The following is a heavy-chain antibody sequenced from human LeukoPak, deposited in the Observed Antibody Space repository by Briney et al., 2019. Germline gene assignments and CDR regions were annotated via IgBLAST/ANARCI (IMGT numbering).Heavy chain of an antibody. Sequence: ASVKVSCKASGYTFTSYGISWVRQAPGQGLEWMGWINPNSGGTNYAQKFQGRVTMTRDTSISTAYMELSRLRSDDTAVYYCARVLDSSGYYEDAFDIWGQGTMVTVSS. CDR3: ARVLDSSGYYEDAFDI. D-gene: IGHD3-22*01. CDR2: INPNSGGT. J-gene: IGHJ3*02. V-gene: IGHV1-2*02. CDR1: GYTFTSYG.